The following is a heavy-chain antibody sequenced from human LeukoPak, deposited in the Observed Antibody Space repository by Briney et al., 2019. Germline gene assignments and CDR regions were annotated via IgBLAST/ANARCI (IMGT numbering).Heavy chain of an antibody. CDR1: GASISSYY. J-gene: IGHJ4*02. D-gene: IGHD1-26*01. Sequence: SETLSLTCTVSGASISSYYWSWIRQPPGKGLEWIGYISYSGSTNYNPSLKSRVTISADTSKNQVSLTLSSVTAADTAIYYCSRESGAFCPFGYWGQGTLVIVPP. CDR3: SRESGAFCPFGY. CDR2: ISYSGST. V-gene: IGHV4-59*12.